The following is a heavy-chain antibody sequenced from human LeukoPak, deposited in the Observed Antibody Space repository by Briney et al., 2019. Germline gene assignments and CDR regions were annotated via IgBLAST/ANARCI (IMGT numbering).Heavy chain of an antibody. CDR1: GGSISSYY. CDR2: IYTSGST. J-gene: IGHJ4*02. Sequence: SETLSLTCTVSGGSISSYYWSWIRQPAGKGLEWIGRIYTSGSTNYNPSLKSRVTMSVDTSKNQFSLKLSSVTAADTAVYYCARVDSSGYHEPFDYWGQGTLVTAFS. D-gene: IGHD3-22*01. CDR3: ARVDSSGYHEPFDY. V-gene: IGHV4-4*07.